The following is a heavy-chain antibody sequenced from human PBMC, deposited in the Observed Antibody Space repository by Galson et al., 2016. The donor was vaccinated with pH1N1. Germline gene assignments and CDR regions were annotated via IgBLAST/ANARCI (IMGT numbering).Heavy chain of an antibody. CDR1: GFTFSSYG. CDR2: INSDGSST. D-gene: IGHD3-22*01. Sequence: SLRLSCAASGFTFSSYGIHWVRQAPGKGLVWVSRINSDGSSTSCADSVKGRFTISRDSSKNTLYLQMNSLRAEDTAIYYCAKDRITMIVGAGAFDIWGQGTTVIVSS. V-gene: IGHV3-74*01. CDR3: AKDRITMIVGAGAFDI. J-gene: IGHJ3*02.